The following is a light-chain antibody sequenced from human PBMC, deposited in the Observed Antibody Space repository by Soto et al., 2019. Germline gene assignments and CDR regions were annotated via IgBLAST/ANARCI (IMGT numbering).Light chain of an antibody. CDR1: QSVSSY. Sequence: EIVLTQSPATLSLSPGERATLSCRASQSVSSYLAWYHQKPGQAPRLLIYDASNRAAGIPDRFSGSGSGTDVTLTISSLEPEDFAVYYCQQRSNGPPLTFGGGTKVEIK. V-gene: IGKV3-11*01. J-gene: IGKJ4*01. CDR3: QQRSNGPPLT. CDR2: DAS.